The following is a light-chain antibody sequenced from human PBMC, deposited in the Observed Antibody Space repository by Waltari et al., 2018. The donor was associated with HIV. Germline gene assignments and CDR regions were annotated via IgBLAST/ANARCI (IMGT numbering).Light chain of an antibody. J-gene: IGKJ3*01. CDR2: GAS. Sequence: EITLTQFPGTLSLSPGEVVTRSCRASQSVSHSYLAWYQQKPGQVPRLLIYGASSRATSVPDRFTASGSGTDFTLTISRLEPEAFAVYYCQQYGDSPFTFGPGTKVEI. CDR3: QQYGDSPFT. V-gene: IGKV3-20*01. CDR1: QSVSHSY.